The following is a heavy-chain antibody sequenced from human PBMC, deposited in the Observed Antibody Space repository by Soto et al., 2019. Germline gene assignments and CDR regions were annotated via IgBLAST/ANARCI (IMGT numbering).Heavy chain of an antibody. CDR1: GGSFSGYY. V-gene: IGHV4-34*01. Sequence: PSETLSLTCAVYGGSFSGYYWSWIRQPPGEGLEWIGEINHSGSTNYNPSLKSRVTISVDTSKNQFSLKLSSVTAADTAVYYCARARRGYCSSTSCYRIYYYYGMDVWGQGTTVTVSS. CDR2: INHSGST. CDR3: ARARRGYCSSTSCYRIYYYYGMDV. D-gene: IGHD2-2*01. J-gene: IGHJ6*02.